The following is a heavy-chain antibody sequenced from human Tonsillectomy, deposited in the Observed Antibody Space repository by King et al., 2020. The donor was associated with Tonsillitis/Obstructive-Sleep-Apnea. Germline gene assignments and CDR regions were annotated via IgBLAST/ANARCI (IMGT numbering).Heavy chain of an antibody. CDR1: GGSISSYY. D-gene: IGHD2-21*02. CDR3: ARHDVVVTALDAFDI. CDR2: IYYSGST. J-gene: IGHJ3*02. V-gene: IGHV4-59*08. Sequence: QLQESGPGLVKPSETLSLTCTVSGGSISSYYWSWIRQPPGKGLEWIGYIYYSGSTNYNPSLKSRVTISVDTSKNQFSLKLSSVTAADTAVYYCARHDVVVTALDAFDIWGQGTMVTVSS.